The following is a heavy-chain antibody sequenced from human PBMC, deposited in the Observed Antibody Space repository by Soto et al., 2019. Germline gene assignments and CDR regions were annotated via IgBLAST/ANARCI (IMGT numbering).Heavy chain of an antibody. D-gene: IGHD4-17*01. Sequence: EVQLLESGGGLVQPGGSLRLSCVASGFTLSSYAMSWVRQAPGKGLEWISAISGGGGNKNYADSVKGRFTISRDTSKNMVYLQMNSLRAEDTAEYYCAKDRTLTTSPFDYWGQGTLGTVSS. V-gene: IGHV3-23*01. CDR3: AKDRTLTTSPFDY. CDR1: GFTLSSYA. CDR2: ISGGGGNK. J-gene: IGHJ4*02.